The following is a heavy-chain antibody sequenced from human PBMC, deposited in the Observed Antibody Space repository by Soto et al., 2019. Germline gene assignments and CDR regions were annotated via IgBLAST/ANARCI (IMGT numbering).Heavy chain of an antibody. V-gene: IGHV1-69*13. CDR1: GGAFSSYA. CDR3: ATRSYSSSFHYYYYGMDV. Sequence: RASLKVSCKASGGAFSSYAISWVRQAPGQGLEWMGGIIPIFGTANYAQKFQGRVTITADESTSTAYMELSSLRSEDTAVYYCATRSYSSSFHYYYYGMDVWGQGTTVTVSS. CDR2: IIPIFGTA. D-gene: IGHD6-6*01. J-gene: IGHJ6*02.